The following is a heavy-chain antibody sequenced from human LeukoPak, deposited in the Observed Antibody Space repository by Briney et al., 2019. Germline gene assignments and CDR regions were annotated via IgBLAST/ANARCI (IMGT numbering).Heavy chain of an antibody. CDR1: GGSFSGYY. CDR3: AGCYYYDSSGYCLDY. Sequence: SETLSLTCDVYGGSFSGYYWSWIRQPPGKGLEWIGEIKHSGSTNNNPSLKSRVTISVDTSKNQFSLKLSSVTAADTAVYYCAGCYYYDSSGYCLDYWGQGTLVTVSS. V-gene: IGHV4-34*01. CDR2: IKHSGST. J-gene: IGHJ4*02. D-gene: IGHD3-22*01.